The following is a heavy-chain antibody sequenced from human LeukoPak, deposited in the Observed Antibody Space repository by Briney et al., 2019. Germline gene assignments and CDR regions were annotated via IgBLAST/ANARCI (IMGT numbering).Heavy chain of an antibody. CDR2: IYYSGST. CDR1: GGPINIYY. CDR3: ARSYYDILTGYFD. J-gene: IGHJ4*02. V-gene: IGHV4-59*01. Sequence: PSETLSLTCTVSGGPINIYYWSWIRQPPGKGLEWIGYIYYSGSTNYNPSLKSRVTISVDTSKNQFSLKLSSVTAADTAVYYCARSYYDILTGYFDWGQGTLVTVSS. D-gene: IGHD3-9*01.